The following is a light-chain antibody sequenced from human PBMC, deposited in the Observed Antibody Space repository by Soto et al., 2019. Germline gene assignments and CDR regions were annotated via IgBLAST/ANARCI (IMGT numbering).Light chain of an antibody. CDR3: QSYDSSLGVV. Sequence: QSVLTQPPSVSGAPGQRVTISCTGSSSNIGAGYDVHWYQQLPGTAPKLLIYGNGNRPSGIPDRFSGSKSGTSASLAITGLQAEDEADYYCQSYDSSLGVVFGGGTQLTVL. J-gene: IGLJ2*01. CDR1: SSNIGAGYD. CDR2: GNG. V-gene: IGLV1-40*01.